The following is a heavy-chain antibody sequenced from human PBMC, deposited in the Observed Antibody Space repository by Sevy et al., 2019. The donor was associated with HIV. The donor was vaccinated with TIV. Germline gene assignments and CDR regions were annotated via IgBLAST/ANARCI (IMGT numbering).Heavy chain of an antibody. CDR3: ARELGRGKYLDY. J-gene: IGHJ4*02. V-gene: IGHV1-3*01. CDR1: GYSFLYNA. D-gene: IGHD3-16*01. Sequence: ASVKVSCEASGYSFLYNAIHWVRQAPGQGLEWMGWINAGNGNTKYSENLKGRVTIFRDTSATTVYMQLSSLRSEDTAIYYCARELGRGKYLDYWGQGTLVTVSS. CDR2: INAGNGNT.